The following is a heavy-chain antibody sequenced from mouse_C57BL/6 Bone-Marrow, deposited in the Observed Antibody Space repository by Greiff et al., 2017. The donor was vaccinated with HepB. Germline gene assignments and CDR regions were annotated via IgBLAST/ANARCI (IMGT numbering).Heavy chain of an antibody. V-gene: IGHV1-76*01. Sequence: VQLQQSGAELVRPGASVKLSCKASGYTFTDYYINWVKQRPGQGLEWIARIYPGSGNTYYNEKFKGKATLTAEKSSSTAYMQLSSLTSEDSAVYFCARRAKAMDYWGQGTSVTVSS. J-gene: IGHJ4*01. CDR1: GYTFTDYY. CDR3: ARRAKAMDY. D-gene: IGHD3-1*01. CDR2: IYPGSGNT.